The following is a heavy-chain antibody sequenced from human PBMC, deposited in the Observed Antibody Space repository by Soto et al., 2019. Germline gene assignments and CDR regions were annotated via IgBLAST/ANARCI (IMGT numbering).Heavy chain of an antibody. CDR1: DGSISSRSSY. V-gene: IGHV4-39*01. CDR3: AKTGFWSGYRGADD. J-gene: IGHJ4*02. Sequence: PSETLSLTCTVSDGSISSRSSYWGWIRQPPGKGLEWIGSINYSGSTYYNPSLKSRITITTDTSKNQFSLKLNSVTAADTAVYFCAKTGFWSGYRGADDWGQGTLVTVSS. D-gene: IGHD3-3*01. CDR2: INYSGST.